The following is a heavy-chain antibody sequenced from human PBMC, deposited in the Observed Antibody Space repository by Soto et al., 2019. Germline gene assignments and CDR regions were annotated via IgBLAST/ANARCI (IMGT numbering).Heavy chain of an antibody. CDR2: ISSSSSYI. Sequence: GGSLRLSCAASGFTFSSYSMNWVRQAPGKGLEWVSSISSSSSYIYYADSVKGRFTISRDNAKNSLYLQMNSLRAEDTAVDYCARDCYCSGGSCYSTHDYWGQGTLVTVSS. CDR1: GFTFSSYS. V-gene: IGHV3-21*01. CDR3: ARDCYCSGGSCYSTHDY. J-gene: IGHJ4*02. D-gene: IGHD2-15*01.